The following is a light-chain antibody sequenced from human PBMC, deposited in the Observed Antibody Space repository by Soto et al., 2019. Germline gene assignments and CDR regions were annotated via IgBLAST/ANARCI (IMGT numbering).Light chain of an antibody. V-gene: IGLV2-18*02. CDR1: STDFVSYNR. Sequence: QSALTQPPSVSGSPGQSVTISCTGTSTDFVSYNRVSWYQQPPGTAPKLIIYEASNRPSGVPDRFSGSKSGNTASLTVSGLQAEDEADYYCLPYAGNHIYVFGSGTKVTVL. CDR2: EAS. J-gene: IGLJ1*01. CDR3: LPYAGNHIYV.